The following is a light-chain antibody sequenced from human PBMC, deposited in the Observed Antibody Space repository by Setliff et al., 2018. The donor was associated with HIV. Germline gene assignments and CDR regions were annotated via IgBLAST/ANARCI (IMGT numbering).Light chain of an antibody. CDR3: QSYDTSSNWV. CDR2: EDN. J-gene: IGLJ3*02. CDR1: SGNIATNY. Sequence: NFMLTQPHSVSESPGKTVTISCTHSSGNIATNYVQWYQQRPGRSPTTVIYEDNQRPSGVPDRFSGSIDSSSNSASLTISGLKTEDEADYYCQSYDTSSNWVFGGGTQLTVL. V-gene: IGLV6-57*01.